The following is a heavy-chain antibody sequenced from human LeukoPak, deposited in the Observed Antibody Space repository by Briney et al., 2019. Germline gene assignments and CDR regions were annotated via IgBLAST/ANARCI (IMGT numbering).Heavy chain of an antibody. CDR3: ARDSPSPAHGSCFDY. CDR2: IYYSGST. Sequence: SETLSLTCTVSGGSVSSGGYYWSWIRQPPGKGLEWIGYIYYSGSTNYNPSLKSRVTISVDTSKNQFSLKLSSVTAADTAVYYCARDSPSPAHGSCFDYWGQGTLVTVSS. D-gene: IGHD5-24*01. J-gene: IGHJ4*02. V-gene: IGHV4-61*08. CDR1: GGSVSSGGYY.